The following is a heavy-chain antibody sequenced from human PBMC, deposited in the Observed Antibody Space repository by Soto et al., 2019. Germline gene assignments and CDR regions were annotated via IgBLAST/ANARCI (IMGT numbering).Heavy chain of an antibody. J-gene: IGHJ4*02. V-gene: IGHV3-23*01. CDR2: FSNTFGGT. Sequence: PVESLILSCSASGVTFSDYCISWVRQAPGNGLEWVSVFSNTFGGTYYAYSVKVRFTISRDNSKNLLYLQMTSLTAEDTSVYYCAKGPPIHSAFDDWGQGTLVTVSS. CDR1: GVTFSDYC. CDR3: AKGPPIHSAFDD.